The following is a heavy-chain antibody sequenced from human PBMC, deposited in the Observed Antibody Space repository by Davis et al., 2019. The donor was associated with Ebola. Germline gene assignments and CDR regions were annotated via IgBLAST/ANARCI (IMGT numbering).Heavy chain of an antibody. Sequence: GGSLRLSCAASGFTFSSYWMSWVRQAPGKGLEWVANIIQDGSQKYYVDSVKGRFTISRDNAKNSLYLQMNSLRAEDTAVYYCARLRWLQSYYFDYWGQGTLVTVSS. D-gene: IGHD5-24*01. J-gene: IGHJ4*02. CDR2: IIQDGSQK. V-gene: IGHV3-7*01. CDR3: ARLRWLQSYYFDY. CDR1: GFTFSSYW.